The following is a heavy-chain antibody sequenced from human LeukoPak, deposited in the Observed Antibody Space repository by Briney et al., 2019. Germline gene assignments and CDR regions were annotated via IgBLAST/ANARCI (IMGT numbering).Heavy chain of an antibody. D-gene: IGHD3-22*01. CDR3: ARLRGYRAFDY. CDR2: IYYSGST. J-gene: IGHJ4*02. V-gene: IGHV4-30-4*01. CDR1: GGSISSGDYY. Sequence: SQTLSLTCTVSGGSISSGDYYWSWIRQPPGKGLEWIGYIYYSGSTYYNPSLKSRVTISVDMSKNQFSLKLSSVTAADTAVYYCARLRGYRAFDYWGQGTLVTVSS.